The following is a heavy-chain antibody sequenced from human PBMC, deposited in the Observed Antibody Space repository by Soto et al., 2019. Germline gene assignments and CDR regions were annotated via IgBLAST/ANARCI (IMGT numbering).Heavy chain of an antibody. CDR2: IYPGDSDT. CDR1: GYSFTSYW. Sequence: GESLKISCKGSGYSFTSYWIGWVRQMPGKGLEWMGIIYPGDSDTRYSPSFQGQVTISADKSISTAYLQWSSLKASDTAMYYCAGWGTDCSGGSCDPTPFDYWGQGTLVTVSS. CDR3: AGWGTDCSGGSCDPTPFDY. J-gene: IGHJ4*02. V-gene: IGHV5-51*01. D-gene: IGHD2-15*01.